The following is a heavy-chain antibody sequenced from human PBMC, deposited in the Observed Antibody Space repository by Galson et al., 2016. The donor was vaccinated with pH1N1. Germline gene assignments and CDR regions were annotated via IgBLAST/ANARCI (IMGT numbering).Heavy chain of an antibody. CDR3: AREKLERRGGYFYGMDV. Sequence: SLRLSCAASGFTFGDYAMSWVRQAPGKGLEWVANIKPDGSEIYYVASVKGRFTISRDSANRSLYLQMNSLRDEDTAVYYCAREKLERRGGYFYGMDVWGQGTTVTVSS. V-gene: IGHV3-7*01. CDR1: GFTFGDYA. D-gene: IGHD1-1*01. J-gene: IGHJ6*02. CDR2: IKPDGSEI.